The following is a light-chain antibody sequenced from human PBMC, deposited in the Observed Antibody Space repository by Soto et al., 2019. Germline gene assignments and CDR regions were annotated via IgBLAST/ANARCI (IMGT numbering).Light chain of an antibody. CDR2: DVS. Sequence: QSALTQPASVSGSPGQSITISCTGTISDVGGYNYVSWYQQHPGKAPKLMIYDVSNRPSGVSNRFSGSKSGNTASLTISGLQAEDEAEYYCSSYTSSSTLLYVFGTGTKVTVL. V-gene: IGLV2-14*01. CDR3: SSYTSSSTLLYV. CDR1: ISDVGGYNY. J-gene: IGLJ1*01.